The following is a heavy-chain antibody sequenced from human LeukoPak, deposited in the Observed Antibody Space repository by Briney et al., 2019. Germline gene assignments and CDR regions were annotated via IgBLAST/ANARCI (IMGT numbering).Heavy chain of an antibody. J-gene: IGHJ4*02. Sequence: PGGSLRLSCAASGFTFSNYAMHWVRQAPGKGLEWVAVISYDGSKKDYADSEKGRFTISRDNSKNTLYLQMNSLRAEDTAIYYCARGVHKRDDYGGFFDYWGQGTLVTVSS. V-gene: IGHV3-30*04. CDR3: ARGVHKRDDYGGFFDY. CDR1: GFTFSNYA. CDR2: ISYDGSKK. D-gene: IGHD4-23*01.